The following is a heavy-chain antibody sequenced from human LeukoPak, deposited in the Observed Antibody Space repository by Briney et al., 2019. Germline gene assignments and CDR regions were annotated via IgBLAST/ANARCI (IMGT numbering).Heavy chain of an antibody. D-gene: IGHD1-26*01. V-gene: IGHV3-23*01. CDR2: ISGSGGAT. Sequence: GGSLRLSCAASGFPFISYPMSWVRQAPGEGLEWVSSISGSGGATYYADSVKGRFTISRDNAKNSLYLQMNSLRAEDTAVYYCARAVGATFYYYYYMDVWGKGTTVTVSS. CDR1: GFPFISYP. CDR3: ARAVGATFYYYYYMDV. J-gene: IGHJ6*03.